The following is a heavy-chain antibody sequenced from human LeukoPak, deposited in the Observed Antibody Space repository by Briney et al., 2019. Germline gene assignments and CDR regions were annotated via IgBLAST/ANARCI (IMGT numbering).Heavy chain of an antibody. Sequence: GRSLRLSCAASGFTVSSNYMSWVRQAPGKGLEWVSVISSGGSTKYADSVKGRFTVSRDISKNTLYLQMNSLRAEDTAVYYCAKDVLVDYYDSSGYYYDYWGQGTLVTVSS. CDR1: GFTVSSNY. V-gene: IGHV3-53*01. CDR3: AKDVLVDYYDSSGYYYDY. D-gene: IGHD3-22*01. CDR2: ISSGGST. J-gene: IGHJ4*02.